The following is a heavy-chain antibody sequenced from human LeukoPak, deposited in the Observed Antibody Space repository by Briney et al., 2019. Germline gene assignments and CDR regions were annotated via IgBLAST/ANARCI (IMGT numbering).Heavy chain of an antibody. CDR2: SDPEDGET. V-gene: IGHV1-24*01. D-gene: IGHD6-13*01. Sequence: ASVKVSCKVSGYTLTELSMHWVRQAPGKGLEWMGGSDPEDGETIYAQKFQGRVTMTEDTSTDTAYMELSSLRSEDTAVYYCATDQGISIAAAGTGSYWGQGTLVTVSS. CDR1: GYTLTELS. CDR3: ATDQGISIAAAGTGSY. J-gene: IGHJ4*02.